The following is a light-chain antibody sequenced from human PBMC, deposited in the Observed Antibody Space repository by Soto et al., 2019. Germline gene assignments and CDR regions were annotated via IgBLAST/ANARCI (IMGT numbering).Light chain of an antibody. CDR2: AAS. Sequence: EIVLTQSPGTLSLSPGERATLSCRASQSVTSSYLAWYQQKPGQAPRLLIYAASSRASAIPDRFSGSGSGTDFTLTISRLEPEDFEVYYCHQYGTSPQTLGQGTKVDIK. V-gene: IGKV3-20*01. J-gene: IGKJ1*01. CDR1: QSVTSSY. CDR3: HQYGTSPQT.